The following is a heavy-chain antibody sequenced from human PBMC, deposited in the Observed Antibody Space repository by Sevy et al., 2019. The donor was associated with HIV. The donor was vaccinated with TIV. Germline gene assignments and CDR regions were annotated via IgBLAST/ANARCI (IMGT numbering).Heavy chain of an antibody. CDR2: IYYSGST. J-gene: IGHJ3*02. D-gene: IGHD3-22*01. V-gene: IGHV4-59*01. CDR3: ARVVGEDSSGYLEGAFDI. CDR1: GGSISSYY. Sequence: SETLSLTCTVSGGSISSYYWSWIRQPPGKGLEWIGYIYYSGSTNYNPSLKSRVTISVDTSKNQFSLKLSSVTAADTAVYYYARVVGEDSSGYLEGAFDIWGQGTMVTVSS.